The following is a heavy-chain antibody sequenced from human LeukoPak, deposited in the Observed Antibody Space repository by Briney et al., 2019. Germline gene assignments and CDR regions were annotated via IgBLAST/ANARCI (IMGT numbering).Heavy chain of an antibody. CDR2: IYYSGST. D-gene: IGHD3-10*01. CDR1: GGSISSSSYY. J-gene: IGHJ4*02. V-gene: IGHV4-39*07. Sequence: PSETLSLTCTVSGGSISSSSYYWGWIRQPPGKGLEWIGSIYYSGSTYYNPSLKSRVTISVDTSKNQFSLKLSSVTAADTAVYYCARLTYYYGSESYYLFDYWGQGTLVTVSS. CDR3: ARLTYYYGSESYYLFDY.